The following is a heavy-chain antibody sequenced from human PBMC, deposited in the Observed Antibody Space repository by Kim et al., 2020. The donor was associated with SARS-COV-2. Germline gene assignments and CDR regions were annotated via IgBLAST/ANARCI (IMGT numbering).Heavy chain of an antibody. V-gene: IGHV3-30*18. CDR1: GFIFSNYA. CDR2: TSHDGSNK. Sequence: GGSLRLSCAGSGFIFSNYAIHWVRQAPGKGLEWVAVTSHDGSNKHYAESVKDRFTVARDNSNNTLFLHMRSLKADDTAVYYCAKDPRLSGPRRGVPHSRPWWVFYYGMGVWGQGATVTVS. D-gene: IGHD2-15*01. CDR3: AKDPRLSGPRRGVPHSRPWWVFYYGMGV. J-gene: IGHJ6*02.